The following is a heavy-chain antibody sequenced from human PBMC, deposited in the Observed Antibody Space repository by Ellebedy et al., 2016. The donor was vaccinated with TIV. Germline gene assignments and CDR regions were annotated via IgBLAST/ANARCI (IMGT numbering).Heavy chain of an antibody. V-gene: IGHV3-30-3*01. Sequence: GESLKISXAASGFTFSTYAMHWVRQAPGKGLEWVAFISHDGNNKYHADSVKGRITITRDTSKNTVYLQMNSLRGEDTAVYFCARSSGNTAMVSFDYWGQGTLVTVSS. CDR1: GFTFSTYA. J-gene: IGHJ4*02. D-gene: IGHD5-18*01. CDR3: ARSSGNTAMVSFDY. CDR2: ISHDGNNK.